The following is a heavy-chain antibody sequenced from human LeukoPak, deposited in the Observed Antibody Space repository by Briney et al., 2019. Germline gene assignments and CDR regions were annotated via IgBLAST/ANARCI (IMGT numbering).Heavy chain of an antibody. D-gene: IGHD3-22*01. CDR2: ISSSSSYI. J-gene: IGHJ3*02. Sequence: GGSLRLSCAASGFTFSSYSMNWVRQAPGKGLEWVSSISSSSSYIYYADSVKGRFTISRDNAKNSLYLQMNSLRAEDMALYYCAKDRVGNYDSSGSGAFDIWGQGTMVTVSS. CDR3: AKDRVGNYDSSGSGAFDI. V-gene: IGHV3-21*04. CDR1: GFTFSSYS.